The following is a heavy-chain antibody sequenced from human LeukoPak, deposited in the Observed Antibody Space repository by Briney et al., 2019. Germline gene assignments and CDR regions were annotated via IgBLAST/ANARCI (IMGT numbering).Heavy chain of an antibody. J-gene: IGHJ4*02. CDR3: ARDRISAAVLDY. D-gene: IGHD6-13*01. Sequence: ASVKVSCKASGYDFITYGFSWVRQAPGQGLEWMGWINPYHGKTKYAQKFQDRVTLTTDTSTTTAHMELRRLSSDDTAIYFCARDRISAAVLDYWGPGTLVTVSS. CDR1: GYDFITYG. CDR2: INPYHGKT. V-gene: IGHV1-18*01.